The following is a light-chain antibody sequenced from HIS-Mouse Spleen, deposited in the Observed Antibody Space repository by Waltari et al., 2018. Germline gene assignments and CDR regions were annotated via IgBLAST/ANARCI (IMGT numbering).Light chain of an antibody. V-gene: IGLV3-10*01. CDR3: YSTDSSGNHRV. J-gene: IGLJ2*01. Sequence: SYELPQPPSVSVSPGPTARLTRYGAYSHKKVAYWYQQKSGPAPVLVIYEDSKRPSGIPERFSGSSSGTMATLTISGAQVEDEADYYCYSTDSSGNHRVFGGGTKLTVL. CDR1: YSHKKV. CDR2: EDS.